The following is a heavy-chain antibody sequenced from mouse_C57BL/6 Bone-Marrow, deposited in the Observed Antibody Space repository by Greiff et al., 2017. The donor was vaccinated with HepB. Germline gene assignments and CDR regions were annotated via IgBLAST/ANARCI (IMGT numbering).Heavy chain of an antibody. CDR3: ARGNYYGSRYYFDY. D-gene: IGHD1-1*01. CDR1: GYTFTSYW. J-gene: IGHJ2*01. V-gene: IGHV1-72*01. Sequence: QVQLQQPGAELVQPGASVKLSCKASGYTFTSYWMHWVKQRPGRGLEWIGRIDPNSGGTKYNEKFKSKATLTVDKPSSTAYMQLSSLTSEDSAVYYCARGNYYGSRYYFDYWGQGTTLTVSS. CDR2: IDPNSGGT.